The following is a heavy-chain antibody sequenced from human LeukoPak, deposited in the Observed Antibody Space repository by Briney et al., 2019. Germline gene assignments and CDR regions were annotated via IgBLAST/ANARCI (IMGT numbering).Heavy chain of an antibody. V-gene: IGHV3-48*01. CDR3: ARDSRYCSSTSCPGGDY. D-gene: IGHD2-2*01. CDR2: ISSSSSTI. CDR1: GFTVSSNY. Sequence: GGSLRLSCAASGFTVSSNYMSWVRQAPGKGLEWVSYISSSSSTIYYADSVKGRFTISRDNAKNSLYLQMNSLRAEDTAVYYCARDSRYCSSTSCPGGDYWGQGTLVTVSS. J-gene: IGHJ4*02.